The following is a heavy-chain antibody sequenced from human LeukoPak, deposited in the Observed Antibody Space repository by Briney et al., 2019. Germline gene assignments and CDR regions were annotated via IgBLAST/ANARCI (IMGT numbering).Heavy chain of an antibody. D-gene: IGHD6-13*01. CDR1: GGSISSGGYY. CDR3: ASRPGGSTWYGVFDY. V-gene: IGHV4-31*03. CDR2: IYYSVST. Sequence: SETLSLTCTVSGGSISSGGYYWSWIRQHPGKGLEWIGYIYYSVSTYYNPSLKSRVTISVDTSKNQFSLKLSSVTAADTALYYCASRPGGSTWYGVFDYWSRGTLVTVSS. J-gene: IGHJ4*02.